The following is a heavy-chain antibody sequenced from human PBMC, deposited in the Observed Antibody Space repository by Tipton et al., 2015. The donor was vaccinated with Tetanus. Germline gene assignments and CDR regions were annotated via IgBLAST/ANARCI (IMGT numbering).Heavy chain of an antibody. D-gene: IGHD3/OR15-3a*01. CDR3: ARRIQVFGPAILDAFDL. CDR1: GGSISGYY. J-gene: IGHJ3*01. V-gene: IGHV4-59*01. Sequence: TLSLTCTVAGGSISGYYWTWIRQPPGKGLEWNGYIYDNGTTSYSPSLKSRVIISVDKSKNQLSLKLGSVTAEDTAIYYCARRIQVFGPAILDAFDLWAQGTMVIVSS. CDR2: IYDNGTT.